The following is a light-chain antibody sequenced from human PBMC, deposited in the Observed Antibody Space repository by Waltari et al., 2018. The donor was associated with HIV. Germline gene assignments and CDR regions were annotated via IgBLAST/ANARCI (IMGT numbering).Light chain of an antibody. V-gene: IGKV1-33*01. CDR1: QDIGNY. CDR2: DAS. J-gene: IGKJ4*01. CDR3: QQYDNLSLT. Sequence: DIQVTQSQSSLSASVGDRVSITCQASQDIGNYLNWYQHIPGKAPKLLISDASYLETGVPSRFSGSGSGSDFTFTISSLQPEDVATYYCQQYDNLSLTFGGGTKIEIK.